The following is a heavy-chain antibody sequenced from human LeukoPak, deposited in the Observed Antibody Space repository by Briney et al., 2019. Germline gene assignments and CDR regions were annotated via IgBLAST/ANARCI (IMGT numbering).Heavy chain of an antibody. CDR2: IYHSGST. Sequence: SETLSLTCTVSGYSISSGYYWGWIRQPPGKGLEWIGNIYHSGSTYYNPSLNSRVTISVDTSKNQFSLKLSSVTAADTAVYYCARIDPDYYDSRVGAFDIWGQGTMVTVSS. D-gene: IGHD3-22*01. CDR3: ARIDPDYYDSRVGAFDI. V-gene: IGHV4-38-2*02. CDR1: GYSISSGYY. J-gene: IGHJ3*02.